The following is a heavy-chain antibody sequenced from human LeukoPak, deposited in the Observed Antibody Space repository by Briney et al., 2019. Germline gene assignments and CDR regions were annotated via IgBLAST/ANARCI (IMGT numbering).Heavy chain of an antibody. D-gene: IGHD2-2*01. CDR2: INPSGGST. CDR1: GYTSTSYY. J-gene: IGHJ6*02. V-gene: IGHV1-46*01. Sequence: ASVKVSCKASGYTSTSYYMHWVRQAPGQGLEWMGIINPSGGSTSYAQKFQGRVTMTRDTSTSTVYMELSSLRSEDTAVYYCARGRRYCSSTSCYPPPAFYYYGMDVWGQGTTVTVSS. CDR3: ARGRRYCSSTSCYPPPAFYYYGMDV.